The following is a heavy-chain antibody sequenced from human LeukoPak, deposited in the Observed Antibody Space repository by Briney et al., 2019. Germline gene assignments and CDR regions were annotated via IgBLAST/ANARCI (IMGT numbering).Heavy chain of an antibody. Sequence: PGGSLRLSCAASGFTFSSYEMNWVRQAPGKGLEWVSGISWNSGSIGYADSVKGRFTISRDNAKNSLYLQMNSLRAEDTALYYCAKDKALYGAITYYFDYWGQGTLVTVSS. V-gene: IGHV3-9*01. D-gene: IGHD4-17*01. CDR1: GFTFSSYE. CDR2: ISWNSGSI. J-gene: IGHJ4*02. CDR3: AKDKALYGAITYYFDY.